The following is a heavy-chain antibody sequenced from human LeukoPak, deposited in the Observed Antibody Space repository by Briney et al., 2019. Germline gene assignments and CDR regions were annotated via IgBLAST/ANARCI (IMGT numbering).Heavy chain of an antibody. CDR2: INSDGSST. CDR3: ARAEIYYYGSGSPDY. Sequence: GGSLGLSCAASGLTFSRSWMHWVRQAPGKGLVWVSRINSDGSSTNYADSVKGRFTISRDNAKNTLYLQMNSLRAEDTAVYYCARAEIYYYGSGSPDYWGQGTLVTVSS. J-gene: IGHJ4*02. D-gene: IGHD3-10*01. CDR1: GLTFSRSW. V-gene: IGHV3-74*01.